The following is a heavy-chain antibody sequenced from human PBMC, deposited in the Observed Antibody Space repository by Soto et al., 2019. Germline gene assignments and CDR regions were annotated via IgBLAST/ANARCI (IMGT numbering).Heavy chain of an antibody. D-gene: IGHD6-6*01. Sequence: PRLPCVGCALCLESVWIQVVRESLVKGLEWVALIWYDGSNKYYADSVKGRFTISRDNSKNTLYLQMHSLRAEGTALYFCARSPPGVAGRYYFDFWGQATLVTVSS. J-gene: IGHJ4*02. CDR3: ARSPPGVAGRYYFDF. CDR2: IWYDGSNK. CDR1: ALCLESVW. V-gene: IGHV3-33*01.